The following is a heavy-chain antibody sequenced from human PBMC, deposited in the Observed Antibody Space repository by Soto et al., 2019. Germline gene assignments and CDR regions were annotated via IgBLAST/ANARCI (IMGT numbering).Heavy chain of an antibody. CDR2: INSDGSST. Sequence: PGGSLRLSCAASGFTFSSYWMHWVRQAPGKGLVWVSRINSDGSSTSYADSVKGRFTISRDNAKNTLYLQMNSLRAEDTAVYYCARGLKGTPSYYDFWSGTNKGYMDVWGKGTTVTVSS. V-gene: IGHV3-74*01. J-gene: IGHJ6*03. CDR1: GFTFSSYW. CDR3: ARGLKGTPSYYDFWSGTNKGYMDV. D-gene: IGHD3-3*01.